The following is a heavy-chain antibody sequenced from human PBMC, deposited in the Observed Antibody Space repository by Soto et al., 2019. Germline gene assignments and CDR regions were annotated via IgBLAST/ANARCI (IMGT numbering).Heavy chain of an antibody. CDR1: GFTFSSYD. CDR2: IGTAGDT. CDR3: ARAAHDSSSWYTRGSDWFDP. J-gene: IGHJ5*02. D-gene: IGHD6-13*01. V-gene: IGHV3-13*01. Sequence: GGSLRLSCAASGFTFSSYDMHWVRQATGKGLEWVSAIGTAGDTYYPGSVKGRFTISRENAKNSLYLQMNSLRAEDTAVYYCARAAHDSSSWYTRGSDWFDPWGQGTLVTVSS.